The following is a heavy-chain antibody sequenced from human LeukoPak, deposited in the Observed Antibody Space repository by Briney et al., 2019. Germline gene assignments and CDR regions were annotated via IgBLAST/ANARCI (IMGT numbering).Heavy chain of an antibody. CDR1: GGSISIYY. CDR2: IYYTGST. D-gene: IGHD3-3*01. CDR3: ASAYDFWSGYDY. V-gene: IGHV4-59*01. J-gene: IGHJ4*02. Sequence: PSETLSLTCSVSGGSISIYYWSWIRQPPGRGLEWIGYIYYTGSTNYNPSLKSRVTISVDTSKNQFSLKLSSVTAADTAVYYCASAYDFWSGYDYWGQGTLVTVSS.